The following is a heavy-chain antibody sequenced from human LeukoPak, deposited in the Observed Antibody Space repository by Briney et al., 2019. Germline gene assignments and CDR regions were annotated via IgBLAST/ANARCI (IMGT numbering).Heavy chain of an antibody. CDR2: IYYSGSP. D-gene: IGHD5-18*01. J-gene: IGHJ3*02. V-gene: IGHV4-59*08. Sequence: SETLSLTCTVSGGSISSYYGSWIRHPPGKGLEWIGYIYYSGSPNYNPSLNRRVTKSVDTSKNQFYLKLSSVTAADTAVYYCARLTPTQTTDESVDTAMAGRAFDIWGQGTMVTVSS. CDR3: ARLTPTQTTDESVDTAMAGRAFDI. CDR1: GGSISSYY.